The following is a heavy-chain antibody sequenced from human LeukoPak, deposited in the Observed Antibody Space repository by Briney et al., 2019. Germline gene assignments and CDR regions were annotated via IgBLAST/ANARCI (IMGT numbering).Heavy chain of an antibody. CDR2: ISAYNGNT. D-gene: IGHD3-22*01. J-gene: IGHJ4*02. CDR1: GYTFTSYG. V-gene: IGHV1-18*01. Sequence: ASVKVSCKASGYTFTSYGISWVRQAPGQGLEWRGWISAYNGNTHYAQKRQGRVTITTDTSPSTVYMELRSMRSDDTAVYYCARGSPPRRNYDSRGYYSYYFDYWGQGTLVTVSS. CDR3: ARGSPPRRNYDSRGYYSYYFDY.